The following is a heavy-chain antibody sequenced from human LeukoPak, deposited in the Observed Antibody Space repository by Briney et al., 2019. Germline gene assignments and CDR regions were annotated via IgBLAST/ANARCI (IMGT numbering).Heavy chain of an antibody. D-gene: IGHD6-13*01. V-gene: IGHV3-74*01. J-gene: IGHJ4*02. CDR3: AKHLSSTWWLGVDY. CDR2: INGDGSRT. Sequence: WGSLRLSCEASGFTFSSYWMHWVRQGPGIGLVWVSRINGDGSRTDYADSVKGRFTISRDNSKNTVYLQMNSLRPEDTAVYYCAKHLSSTWWLGVDYWGQGTLVTVSS. CDR1: GFTFSSYW.